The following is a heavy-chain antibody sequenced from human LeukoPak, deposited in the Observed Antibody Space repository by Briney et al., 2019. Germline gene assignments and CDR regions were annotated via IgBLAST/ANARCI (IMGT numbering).Heavy chain of an antibody. V-gene: IGHV3-30*04. J-gene: IGHJ4*02. D-gene: IGHD3-3*01. CDR2: MSNDGSTE. CDR3: ARGRSYYTDAPIDY. CDR1: GFSISNSA. Sequence: PGGSLRLSCAVSGFSISNSALHWVRQAPGKGLEWVAAMSNDGSTEDYADSVKGRFTISRDNSKNTLYVQMNTLRAEDTAVYYCARGRSYYTDAPIDYWGRGTLVTVSS.